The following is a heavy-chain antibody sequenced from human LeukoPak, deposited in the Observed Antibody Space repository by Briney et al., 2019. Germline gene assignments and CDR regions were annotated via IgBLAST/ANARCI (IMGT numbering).Heavy chain of an antibody. V-gene: IGHV4-61*01. CDR1: GYSISSGYY. Sequence: PSETLSLTCTVSGYSISSGYYWGWIRQPPGKGLEWIGYIYYSGSTNYNPSLKSRVTISVDTSKNQFSLKLSSVTAADTAVYYCARGYCGGDCYYGYWGQGTLVTVSS. D-gene: IGHD2-21*02. CDR3: ARGYCGGDCYYGY. CDR2: IYYSGST. J-gene: IGHJ4*02.